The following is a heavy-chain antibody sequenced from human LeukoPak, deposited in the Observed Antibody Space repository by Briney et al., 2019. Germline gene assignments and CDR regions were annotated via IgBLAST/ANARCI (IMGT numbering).Heavy chain of an antibody. CDR2: IIPIFGTA. CDR1: GGTFSSCA. V-gene: IGHV1-69*13. J-gene: IGHJ3*02. D-gene: IGHD2-15*01. Sequence: GASVKVCCKASGGTFSSCAISWVRQAPGQGLGWMGGIIPIFGTANYAQKFQGRVTITADESTSTAYMELSSLRSEDTAVYYCASWLVVAAIPGAFDIWGQGTMVTVSS. CDR3: ASWLVVAAIPGAFDI.